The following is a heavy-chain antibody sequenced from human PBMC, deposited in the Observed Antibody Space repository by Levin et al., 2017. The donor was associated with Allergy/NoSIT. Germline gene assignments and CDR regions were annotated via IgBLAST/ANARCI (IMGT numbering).Heavy chain of an antibody. CDR3: ARGEVWFGEILRGPFDS. D-gene: IGHD3-10*01. CDR1: GESLTHYY. V-gene: IGHV4-34*01. J-gene: IGHJ5*01. Sequence: SETLSLTCSVYGESLTHYYWSWIRQPPGKGPEWIGDIDHSGSTIYTPSLKSRVTISVEKSKNHSSLRLSSVTAADTAVYYCARGEVWFGEILRGPFDSWGQGTLVTVSS. CDR2: IDHSGST.